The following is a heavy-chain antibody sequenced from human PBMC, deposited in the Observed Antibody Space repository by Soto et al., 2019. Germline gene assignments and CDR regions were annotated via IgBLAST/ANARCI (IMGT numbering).Heavy chain of an antibody. V-gene: IGHV3-23*01. CDR2: IRSSGDNT. Sequence: EVPLLESGGGLALPGGSLRLSCAASGFTFSDFVMNWVRQAPGKGLEWVSGIRSSGDNTYYADSVKGRFTISRDNSXXILYLHMSSLRADDTAVYHCAKVLRYFDWDSYLDPWGRGTLVTVSS. CDR3: AKVLRYFDWDSYLDP. D-gene: IGHD3-9*01. J-gene: IGHJ2*01. CDR1: GFTFSDFV.